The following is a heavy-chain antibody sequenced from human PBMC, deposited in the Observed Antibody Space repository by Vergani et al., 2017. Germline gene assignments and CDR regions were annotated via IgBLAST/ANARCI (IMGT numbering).Heavy chain of an antibody. J-gene: IGHJ5*02. CDR3: ATDRGRYCSSTSCSNWFDP. Sequence: QVQLVQSGAEVKKPGASVKVSCKVSGYTLTELSMHWVRQAPGXGLEWMGGFDPEDGETIYAQKFQGRVTMTEGTATDTAYMELSSLRSEDTALYYCATDRGRYCSSTSCSNWFDPWGQGTLVTVSS. V-gene: IGHV1-24*01. CDR2: FDPEDGET. D-gene: IGHD2-2*01. CDR1: GYTLTELS.